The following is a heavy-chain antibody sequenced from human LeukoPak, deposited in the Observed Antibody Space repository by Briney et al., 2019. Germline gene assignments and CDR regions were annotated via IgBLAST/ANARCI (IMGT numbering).Heavy chain of an antibody. J-gene: IGHJ6*02. CDR3: AKDRRPSADYSNYPTQKNYYYYGMDV. Sequence: PGGSLRLSCAASGFTFSSYAMSWVRQAPGKGLEWVSAISGSGGSTYYADSVKGRFTISRDNSKNTLYLQMNSLRAEDTAVYYCAKDRRPSADYSNYPTQKNYYYYGMDVWGQGTTVTVSS. CDR1: GFTFSSYA. D-gene: IGHD4-4*01. V-gene: IGHV3-23*01. CDR2: ISGSGGST.